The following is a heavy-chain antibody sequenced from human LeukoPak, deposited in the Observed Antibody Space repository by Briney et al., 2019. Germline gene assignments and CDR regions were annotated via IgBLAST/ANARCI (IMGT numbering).Heavy chain of an antibody. D-gene: IGHD6-13*01. V-gene: IGHV4-38-2*02. CDR3: ARDSIAAAGTGRFQYNWFDP. J-gene: IGHJ5*02. CDR1: GYSISSGYY. Sequence: TSETLSLTCTVSGYSISSGYYWGWIRQPPGKGLEWIGSIYHSGSTYYNPSLKSRVTISVDTSKNQFSLKLSSVTAADTAVYYCARDSIAAAGTGRFQYNWFDPWGQGTLVTVSS. CDR2: IYHSGST.